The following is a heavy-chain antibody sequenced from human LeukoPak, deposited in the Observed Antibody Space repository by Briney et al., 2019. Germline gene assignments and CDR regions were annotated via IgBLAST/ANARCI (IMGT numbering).Heavy chain of an antibody. Sequence: SETLSLTCAVYGGSFSSYYWSWIRQPPGKGLEWIGYIYYSGSTNYNPSLKSRVTISVDTSKNQFSLKLSFVTAADTAVYYCARADYDFWSGYPAVNAFDIWGQGTMVTVSS. CDR3: ARADYDFWSGYPAVNAFDI. V-gene: IGHV4-59*01. J-gene: IGHJ3*02. D-gene: IGHD3-3*01. CDR1: GGSFSSYY. CDR2: IYYSGST.